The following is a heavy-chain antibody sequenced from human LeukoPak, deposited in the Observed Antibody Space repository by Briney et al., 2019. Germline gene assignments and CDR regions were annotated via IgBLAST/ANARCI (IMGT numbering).Heavy chain of an antibody. V-gene: IGHV4-39*07. Sequence: SETLSLTCTVSGGSISSSSYYWGWIRQPPGKGLEWIGSIYYSGSTNYNPSLKSRVTISVYTSKNQFSLRLSSVTAADTAVYYCASLKNYYDSSGNLVTDAFDIWGQGTMVTVSS. CDR1: GGSISSSSYY. J-gene: IGHJ3*02. CDR2: IYYSGST. D-gene: IGHD3-22*01. CDR3: ASLKNYYDSSGNLVTDAFDI.